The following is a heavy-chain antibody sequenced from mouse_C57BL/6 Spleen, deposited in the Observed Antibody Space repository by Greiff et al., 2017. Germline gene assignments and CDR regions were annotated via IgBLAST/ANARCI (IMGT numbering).Heavy chain of an antibody. Sequence: EVQVVESGGGLVKPGGSLKLSCAASGFTFSSYTMSWVRQTPEKRLEWVATISGGGGNTYYPDSVKGRFTISRDNAKNTLYLQMSSLRSEDTALYYCARHKNYGSSPFDYWGQGTTLTVSS. CDR2: ISGGGGNT. CDR1: GFTFSSYT. D-gene: IGHD1-1*01. CDR3: ARHKNYGSSPFDY. V-gene: IGHV5-9*01. J-gene: IGHJ2*01.